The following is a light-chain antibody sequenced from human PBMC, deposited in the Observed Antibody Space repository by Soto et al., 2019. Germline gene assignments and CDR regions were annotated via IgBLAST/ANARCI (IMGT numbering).Light chain of an antibody. CDR1: QSVSSN. V-gene: IGKV3-15*01. CDR3: QQYYNWPPIT. Sequence: EIVMTQSPATLSLSPGERATLSCRASQSVSSNLSWYQQKPGQAPRLLIYGASTRATGIPARCSGSGSGTEFTLTVSSLQSEDFAVYYCQQYYNWPPITFGQGTLLEIK. J-gene: IGKJ5*01. CDR2: GAS.